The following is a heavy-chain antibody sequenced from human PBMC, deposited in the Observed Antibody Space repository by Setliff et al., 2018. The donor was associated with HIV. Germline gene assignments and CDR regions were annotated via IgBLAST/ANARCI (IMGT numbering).Heavy chain of an antibody. CDR1: GYTFTSYA. D-gene: IGHD4-4*01. CDR2: INAGNGNI. V-gene: IGHV1-3*01. Sequence: GASVKVSCKASGYTFTSYAMHWVRQAPGQRLEWMGWINAGNGNIKYSQKFQGRVTITADKSTSTAYMELSSLRSDDTAVYYCARDEGMTTRRGRFDPWGQGTLVTVSS. J-gene: IGHJ5*02. CDR3: ARDEGMTTRRGRFDP.